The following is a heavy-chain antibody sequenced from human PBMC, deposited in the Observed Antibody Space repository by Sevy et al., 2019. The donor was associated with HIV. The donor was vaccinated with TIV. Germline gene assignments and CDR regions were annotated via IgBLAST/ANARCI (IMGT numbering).Heavy chain of an antibody. V-gene: IGHV1-18*01. J-gene: IGHJ4*02. CDR2: ISAYNGNT. Sequence: ASVKVSCKASGYTFTSYGISWVRQAPGQGLEWMGWISAYNGNTNSAQTLQGRVTMTTDTSTSTAYMELRSLRSDDTAVYYCAREGSTSSGYYFDYWGQGTLVTVSS. CDR1: GYTFTSYG. CDR3: AREGSTSSGYYFDY. D-gene: IGHD3-22*01.